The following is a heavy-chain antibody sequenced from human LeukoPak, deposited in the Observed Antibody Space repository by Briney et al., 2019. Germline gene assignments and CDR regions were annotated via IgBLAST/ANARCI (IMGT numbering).Heavy chain of an antibody. CDR3: ARGRDGYNFDY. V-gene: IGHV3-30*01. CDR1: GFTFSSYA. D-gene: IGHD5-24*01. CDR2: ISYGGSNK. Sequence: GGSLRLSCAASGFTFSSYAMHWVRQAPGKGLEWVAVISYGGSNKYYADSVKGRFTISRDNSKNTLYLQMNSLRAEDTAVYYCARGRDGYNFDYWGQGTLVTVSS. J-gene: IGHJ4*02.